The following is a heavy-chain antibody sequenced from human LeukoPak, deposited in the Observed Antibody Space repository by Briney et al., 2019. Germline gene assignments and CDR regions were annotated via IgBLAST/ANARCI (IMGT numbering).Heavy chain of an antibody. CDR1: GFTFSGYA. CDR3: AKVVHYDFWSGYYDYYYYGMDV. Sequence: PGGSLRLSCAASGFTFSGYAMSWVRQAPGKGLEWVSAISGSGGSTYYADSVKGRFTISRDNSKNTLYLQMNSLRAEDTAVYYCAKVVHYDFWSGYYDYYYYGMDVWGQGTTVTVSS. J-gene: IGHJ6*02. D-gene: IGHD3-3*01. V-gene: IGHV3-23*01. CDR2: ISGSGGST.